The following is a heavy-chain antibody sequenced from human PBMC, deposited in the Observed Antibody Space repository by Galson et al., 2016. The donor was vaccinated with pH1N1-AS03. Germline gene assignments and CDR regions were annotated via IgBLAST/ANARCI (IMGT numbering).Heavy chain of an antibody. CDR2: LLPSGPT. Sequence: TLSLTCTVAGGSVTRGGFFGSWIRQPAGKELEWTGRLLPSGPTNYNPSFKSRVTMSMDTTKNQFSLERNSVTAADTAIYYCARRVRVECGRELCYSGMDVWGQGATVTVSS. V-gene: IGHV4-61*02. CDR1: GGSVTRGGFF. J-gene: IGHJ6*02. CDR3: ARRVRVECGRELCYSGMDV. D-gene: IGHD2-21*01.